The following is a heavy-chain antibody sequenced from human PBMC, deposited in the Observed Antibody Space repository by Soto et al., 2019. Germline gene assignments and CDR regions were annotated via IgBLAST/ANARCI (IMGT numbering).Heavy chain of an antibody. J-gene: IGHJ5*02. CDR3: AGDPDSHYNDSHASSYP. V-gene: IGHV1-69*08. D-gene: IGHD4-4*01. CDR1: GGTFSTYT. Sequence: QVQLVQSGAEVKKPGSSVKVSCKASGGTFSTYTITWVRQAPGQGLEWMGRIIPIIGIINYAQNFQGRVTISADKFTGTAYMELTGLTSDDTAVYYCAGDPDSHYNDSHASSYPWGQGTLVTVSS. CDR2: IIPIIGII.